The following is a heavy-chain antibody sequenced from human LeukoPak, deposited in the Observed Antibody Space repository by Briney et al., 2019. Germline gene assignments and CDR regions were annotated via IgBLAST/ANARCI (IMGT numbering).Heavy chain of an antibody. D-gene: IGHD2-21*02. Sequence: SVKVSCKASGGTFSSYAISWVRQAPGQGLEWMGGIIPIFGTANYAQKFQGRITITADESTSTAYMELSSLRSEDTAVYYCARAQGAYCGGDCYWSPDDAFDIWGQGTMVTVSS. CDR1: GGTFSSYA. V-gene: IGHV1-69*13. CDR3: ARAQGAYCGGDCYWSPDDAFDI. CDR2: IIPIFGTA. J-gene: IGHJ3*02.